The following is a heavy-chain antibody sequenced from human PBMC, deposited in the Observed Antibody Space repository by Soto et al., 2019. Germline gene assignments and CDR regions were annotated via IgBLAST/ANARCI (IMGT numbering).Heavy chain of an antibody. CDR2: INDDGSST. V-gene: IGHV3-74*03. Sequence: PGESLKISCAASGFTFSRHWMHWVRQTPGKGPVWVSRINDDGSSTKYADSVKGRFTIARDNAKNTVFLQMSSLRAEDTAVYYCAREVIAATGTIRWFDPWGQGTLVTVST. CDR1: GFTFSRHW. J-gene: IGHJ5*02. D-gene: IGHD6-25*01. CDR3: AREVIAATGTIRWFDP.